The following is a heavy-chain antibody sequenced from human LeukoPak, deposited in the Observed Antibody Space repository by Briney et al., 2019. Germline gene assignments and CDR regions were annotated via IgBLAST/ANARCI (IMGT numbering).Heavy chain of an antibody. CDR1: GYTFTSYD. V-gene: IGHV1-8*03. CDR2: MNPNSGNT. D-gene: IGHD2-2*01. J-gene: IGHJ5*02. CDR3: ARGVKSPYCSSTSCHNWFDP. Sequence: GASVKVSCKASGYTFTSYDINWVRQATGQGLEWMGWMNPNSGNTGYAQKFQGRVTITRNTSISTAYMELSSLRSEDTAVYYCARGVKSPYCSSTSCHNWFDPWGQGTLVTVSS.